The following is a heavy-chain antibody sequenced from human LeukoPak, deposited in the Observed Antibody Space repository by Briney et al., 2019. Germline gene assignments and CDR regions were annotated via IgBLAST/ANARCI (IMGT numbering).Heavy chain of an antibody. CDR1: GGSISSGDYY. V-gene: IGHV4-30-4*01. CDR3: ARDRNYYGSGSSGMDV. CDR2: IYYSGST. J-gene: IGHJ6*04. D-gene: IGHD3-10*01. Sequence: SQPLSLTCTVSGGSISSGDYYWSWIRQPPGKGLEWNGYIYYSGSTYYNPSLKSRLTISVDTSKNQSSLKLSSVTAADTAVYYCARDRNYYGSGSSGMDVWGKGTTVTVSS.